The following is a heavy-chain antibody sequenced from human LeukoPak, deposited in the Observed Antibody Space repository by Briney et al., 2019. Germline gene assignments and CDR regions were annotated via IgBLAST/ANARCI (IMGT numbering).Heavy chain of an antibody. Sequence: GGSLRLSCAASGFTFSSYEMNWVRQAPGKGLEWVSYISSSGSTIYYADSVKGRFTISRDNAKNSLYLQMNSLRAEDTAVYYCARDLEVFPLDYWGQGTLVTVSS. CDR2: ISSSGSTI. J-gene: IGHJ4*02. V-gene: IGHV3-48*03. CDR1: GFTFSSYE. D-gene: IGHD2-8*01. CDR3: ARDLEVFPLDY.